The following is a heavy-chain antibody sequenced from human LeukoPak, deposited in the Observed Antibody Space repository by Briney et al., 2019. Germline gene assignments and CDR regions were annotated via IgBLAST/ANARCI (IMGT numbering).Heavy chain of an antibody. Sequence: SSETLSLTCTVSGVSISSSSYYWGWIRQPPGKGLEWIGCIYYSGSTYYNPSLKSRVTISVDTSKNQFSLKLSSVTAADTAVYYCARRPHAAVAPSTGMDVWGQGTTVTVSS. CDR2: IYYSGST. V-gene: IGHV4-39*01. CDR1: GVSISSSSYY. D-gene: IGHD6-19*01. J-gene: IGHJ6*02. CDR3: ARRPHAAVAPSTGMDV.